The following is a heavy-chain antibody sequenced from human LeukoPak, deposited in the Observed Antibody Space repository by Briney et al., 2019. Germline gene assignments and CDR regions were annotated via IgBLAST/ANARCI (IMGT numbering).Heavy chain of an antibody. J-gene: IGHJ4*02. Sequence: SETLSLTCTVSGGSISSYSWSWIRQPPGKGLEWIGYTYNSVTTNYNPSLKSRVTISLDTSKNQFSLKLTSVTAADTAVYYCARKTPMAEAYDFDYWGQGTLVTVSS. V-gene: IGHV4-59*01. D-gene: IGHD5-18*01. CDR2: TYNSVTT. CDR1: GGSISSYS. CDR3: ARKTPMAEAYDFDY.